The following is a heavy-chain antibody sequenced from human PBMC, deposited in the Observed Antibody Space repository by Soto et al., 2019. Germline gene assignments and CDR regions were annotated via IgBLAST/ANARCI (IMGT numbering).Heavy chain of an antibody. V-gene: IGHV3-23*01. D-gene: IGHD3-9*01. CDR2: IGGSGGTT. CDR3: AKAYYDTLTAPRN. Sequence: HPGGSLRLSCAASGFTFSSSAMSWVRQAPGKGLEWVSGIGGSGGTTYYADSVKGRFTISRDNSKNTLYLQMNSLRADDTAVYYCAKAYYDTLTAPRNWGQGTLVTVSS. CDR1: GFTFSSSA. J-gene: IGHJ4*02.